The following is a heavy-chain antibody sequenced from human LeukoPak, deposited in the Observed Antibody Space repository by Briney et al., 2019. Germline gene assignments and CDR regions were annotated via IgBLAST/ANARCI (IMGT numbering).Heavy chain of an antibody. V-gene: IGHV4-38-2*02. J-gene: IGHJ5*02. CDR2: IYHSGST. Sequence: SETLSLTCTVSGYSISSGYYWGWIRQPPGKGLEWIGSIYHSGSTYYNPSLKSRVTISVDTSKNQFSLKLSSVTAADTAVYYCARRRIAVAGTVNLYNWFDPWGQGTLVTVSS. CDR1: GYSISSGYY. D-gene: IGHD6-19*01. CDR3: ARRRIAVAGTVNLYNWFDP.